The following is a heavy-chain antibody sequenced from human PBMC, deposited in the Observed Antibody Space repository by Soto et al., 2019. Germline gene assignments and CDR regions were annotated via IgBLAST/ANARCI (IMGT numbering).Heavy chain of an antibody. Sequence: GGSLRLSCAASGFTFSSYEMNWVRQAPGKGLEWVSYISSSGSTIYYADSVKGRFTISRDNAKNSLYLQMNSLRAEDTAVYYCARDNPSDFWSGYTSFDYWGQGTLVTVSS. J-gene: IGHJ4*02. D-gene: IGHD3-3*01. CDR2: ISSSGSTI. CDR1: GFTFSSYE. CDR3: ARDNPSDFWSGYTSFDY. V-gene: IGHV3-48*03.